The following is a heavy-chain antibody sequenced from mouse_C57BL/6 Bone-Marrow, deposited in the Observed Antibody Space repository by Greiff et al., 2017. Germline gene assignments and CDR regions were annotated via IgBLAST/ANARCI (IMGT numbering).Heavy chain of an antibody. CDR3: AREGIYYDYGAWFAY. Sequence: QVQLQQSGAELARPGASVKLSCKASGYTFTSYGISWVKQRTGQGLELIGEIYPRSGNTYYNEKFKGKATLTADKSSSTAYMELRSLTSADSAVYFCAREGIYYDYGAWFAYWGQGTLVTVSA. J-gene: IGHJ3*01. CDR2: IYPRSGNT. D-gene: IGHD2-4*01. V-gene: IGHV1-81*01. CDR1: GYTFTSYG.